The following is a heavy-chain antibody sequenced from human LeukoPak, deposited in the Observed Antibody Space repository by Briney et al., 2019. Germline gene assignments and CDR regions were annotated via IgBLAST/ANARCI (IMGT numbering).Heavy chain of an antibody. CDR2: ISWNSASI. CDR3: AKDISFMDLSYMDV. Sequence: GGSLRLSCAASGFTFDDYAMHWVRQAPGKGLDWVSGISWNSASIGYADSVKGRFTISRDNAKNSLYLQMDSLRVEDTALYFCAKDISFMDLSYMDVWGKGTPVTVSS. CDR1: GFTFDDYA. J-gene: IGHJ6*03. V-gene: IGHV3-9*01. D-gene: IGHD3/OR15-3a*01.